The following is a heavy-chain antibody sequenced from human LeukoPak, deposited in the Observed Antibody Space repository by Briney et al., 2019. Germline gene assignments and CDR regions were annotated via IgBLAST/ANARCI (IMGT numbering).Heavy chain of an antibody. J-gene: IGHJ4*02. CDR3: ARHRSDGSYPLDS. Sequence: SETLSLTCSVSGGSMSNYYWSWIRQPPGKGLEWVGHIYSSGSTTYSPSLKRRVIISVDTSNTQFSLKVTSVTAADTAVYYCARHRSDGSYPLDSWGQGALVTVSS. CDR1: GGSMSNYY. CDR2: IYSSGST. D-gene: IGHD5-24*01. V-gene: IGHV4-59*08.